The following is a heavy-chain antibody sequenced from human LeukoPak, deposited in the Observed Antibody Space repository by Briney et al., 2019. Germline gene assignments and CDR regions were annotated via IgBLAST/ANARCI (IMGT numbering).Heavy chain of an antibody. CDR3: ARDQGGATGY. V-gene: IGHV3-48*01. CDR2: ISSLSGTI. J-gene: IGHJ4*02. D-gene: IGHD1-26*01. Sequence: GGSLRLSWAASGFTFSSYSMNWVRQAPGEGLEWVSYISSLSGTIYYADSVKGRFTISRDNAKKSLYLQMDSLRAEDTAVYYCARDQGGATGYWGQGTLVTVSS. CDR1: GFTFSSYS.